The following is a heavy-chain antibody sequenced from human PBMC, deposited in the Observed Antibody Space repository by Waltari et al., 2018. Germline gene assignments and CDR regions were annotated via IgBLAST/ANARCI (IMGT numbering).Heavy chain of an antibody. CDR3: ARLDFWTGSYY. Sequence: EVQLVESGGGLVQPGGSLRLSCAASGFTFSSYSSSSTIYYADSVKGRFTISRDNAKNSLYLQMNSLRDEDTAVYYCARLDFWTGSYYWGQGTLVTVSS. CDR1: GFTFSSYS. V-gene: IGHV3-48*02. D-gene: IGHD3-3*01. CDR2: SSSTI. J-gene: IGHJ4*02.